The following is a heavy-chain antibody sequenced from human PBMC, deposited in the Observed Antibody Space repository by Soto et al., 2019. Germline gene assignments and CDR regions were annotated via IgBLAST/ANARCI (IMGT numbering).Heavy chain of an antibody. J-gene: IGHJ4*02. CDR2: INADNGNT. D-gene: IGHD3-16*01. CDR1: GYTFTSYA. Sequence: ASVKVSCKASGYTFTSYAMHWVRQAPGQRLEWMGWINADNGNTKYSQKFQGRVTITRDTSASTAYMELSSLRSEDTAVYYCARAIRDMMTAADFDDWGRGTLVTVSS. V-gene: IGHV1-3*01. CDR3: ARAIRDMMTAADFDD.